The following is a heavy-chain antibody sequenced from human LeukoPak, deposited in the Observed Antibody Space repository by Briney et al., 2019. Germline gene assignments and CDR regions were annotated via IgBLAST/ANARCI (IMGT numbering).Heavy chain of an antibody. CDR3: ARESYCRGGSCYYESFDY. D-gene: IGHD2-15*01. CDR1: EFTFSSYA. J-gene: IGHJ4*02. Sequence: GGSLRLSCAASEFTFSSYAMHWVRQAPGKGLEWVAVISYDGSNKYYADSVKGRFTISRDNSKNTLYLQMNSLRAEDTAVYYCARESYCRGGSCYYESFDYWGQGTLVTVSS. V-gene: IGHV3-30*04. CDR2: ISYDGSNK.